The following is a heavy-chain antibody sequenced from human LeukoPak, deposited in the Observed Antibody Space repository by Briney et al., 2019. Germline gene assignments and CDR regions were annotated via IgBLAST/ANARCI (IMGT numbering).Heavy chain of an antibody. Sequence: ASVKVFCKASGYTFTSYGIIWVRQAPGQGLEWMGWISAYNGNTNYAQKLQGRVTMTTDTSTSTAYMELRSLRSDDTAVYYCARDMTYYYGSGSHYWGQGTLVTVSS. J-gene: IGHJ4*02. D-gene: IGHD3-10*01. V-gene: IGHV1-18*01. CDR2: ISAYNGNT. CDR3: ARDMTYYYGSGSHY. CDR1: GYTFTSYG.